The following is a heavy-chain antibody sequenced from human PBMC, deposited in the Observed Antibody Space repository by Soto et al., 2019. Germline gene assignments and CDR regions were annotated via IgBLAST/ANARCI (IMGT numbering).Heavy chain of an antibody. Sequence: QVQLVQSGAEVKKPGSSVKVSCKVSGGTFSTYPINWVRQAPGQGLEFMGGIIPKFGTTNYAQKFRGTVTITADESTSTAYMELNNLRSEDTAVYYCASGASNSTGWYIWFDPWGQGTLVTVSS. D-gene: IGHD6-19*01. CDR2: IIPKFGTT. J-gene: IGHJ5*02. CDR1: GGTFSTYP. V-gene: IGHV1-69*01. CDR3: ASGASNSTGWYIWFDP.